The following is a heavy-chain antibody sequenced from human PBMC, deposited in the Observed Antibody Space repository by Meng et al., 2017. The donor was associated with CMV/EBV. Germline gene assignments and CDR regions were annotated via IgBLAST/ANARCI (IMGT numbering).Heavy chain of an antibody. CDR3: ARDLFGVVSTHTYYYYGMDV. V-gene: IGHV3-30*04. D-gene: IGHD3-3*01. CDR2: ISYDGSNK. J-gene: IGHJ6*02. Sequence: GESLKISCAASGFTFSSYAMHWVRQAPGKGLEWVAVISYDGSNKYYADSVKGRFTISRDNSKNTLYPQMNSLRAEDTAVYYCARDLFGVVSTHTYYYYGMDVWGQGITVTVSS. CDR1: GFTFSSYA.